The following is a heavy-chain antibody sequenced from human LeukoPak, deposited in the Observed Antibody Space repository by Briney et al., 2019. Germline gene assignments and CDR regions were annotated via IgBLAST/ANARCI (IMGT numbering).Heavy chain of an antibody. J-gene: IGHJ4*02. CDR1: GFTFSNAW. D-gene: IGHD1-26*01. Sequence: GGSLRLSCAASGFTFSNAWMSWVRQAPGKGLEWVGRIKSKTDGGTTDYAAPVKGGFTISRDDSKNTLYLQMNSLKTEDTAVYYCTTGVGSYYAPSFDYWGQGTLVTVSS. V-gene: IGHV3-15*01. CDR2: IKSKTDGGTT. CDR3: TTGVGSYYAPSFDY.